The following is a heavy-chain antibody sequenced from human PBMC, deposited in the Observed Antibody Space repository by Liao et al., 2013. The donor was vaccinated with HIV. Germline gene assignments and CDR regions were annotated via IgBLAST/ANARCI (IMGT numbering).Heavy chain of an antibody. V-gene: IGHV4-4*07. CDR3: ARGDLTGELDH. J-gene: IGHJ4*02. Sequence: QVQLQESGPGLVKPSETLSLTCTVSGGSIRSYYWSWIRQAAGKGLEWIGRIYTSGSTNYNPSLKSRVTISVDTSKNQFSLKLTYSTAADTAVYYCARGDLTGELDHWGQGTLVTVSS. CDR2: IYTSGST. CDR1: GGSIRSYY. D-gene: IGHD3-16*01.